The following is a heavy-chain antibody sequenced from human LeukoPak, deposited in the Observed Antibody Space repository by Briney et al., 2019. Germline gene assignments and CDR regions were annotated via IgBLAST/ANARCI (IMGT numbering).Heavy chain of an antibody. D-gene: IGHD1-14*01. V-gene: IGHV1-3*01. Sequence: ASVKVSCKASGGTFSSYAISWVRQAPGQRLEWMGWINAGNGNTKYSQKFQGRVTITRDTSASTAYMELSSLRSEDTAVYYCASGMAYYYYGMDVWGQGTTVTVSS. CDR3: ASGMAYYYYGMDV. CDR1: GGTFSSYA. CDR2: INAGNGNT. J-gene: IGHJ6*02.